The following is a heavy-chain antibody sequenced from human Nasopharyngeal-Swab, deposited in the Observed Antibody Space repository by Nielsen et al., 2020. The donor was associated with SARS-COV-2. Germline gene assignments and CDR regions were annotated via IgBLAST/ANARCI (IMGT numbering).Heavy chain of an antibody. CDR1: GFTFSNYA. Sequence: GESLKTSCAASGFTFSNYAMGWVRPAPGKGLEWVSGITASGANTYHADSVKGRFTISRDNSKNMLYLQMISLRADDTAVYYCAKAYSYGSGSSYATFDSWGQGTLVTVSS. V-gene: IGHV3-23*01. D-gene: IGHD3-10*01. J-gene: IGHJ4*02. CDR3: AKAYSYGSGSSYATFDS. CDR2: ITASGANT.